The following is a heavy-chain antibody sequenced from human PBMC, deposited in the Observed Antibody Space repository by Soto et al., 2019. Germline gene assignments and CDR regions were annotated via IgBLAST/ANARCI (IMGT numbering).Heavy chain of an antibody. CDR2: TIPELGTS. J-gene: IGHJ5*02. CDR3: ARGAVSFSSAYQNWFDP. CDR1: GGFNNYA. D-gene: IGHD2-15*01. Sequence: ASVKVSCKASGGFNNYAVSWVRQAPGQGLEWMGVTIPELGTSNYAQRLQGRVTITVDKATNTAYLNLTTLTSEDTAIYYCARGAVSFSSAYQNWFDPWGQGTLVTVSS. V-gene: IGHV1-69*10.